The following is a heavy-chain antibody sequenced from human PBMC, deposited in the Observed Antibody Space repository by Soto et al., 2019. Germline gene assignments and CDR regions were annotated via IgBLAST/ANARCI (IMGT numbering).Heavy chain of an antibody. Sequence: EVQLLESGGGLVQPGGSLRLSCAASGFTFSNYDMSWVRQAPGQGLDWVSAISGSGGTKYYADSVKGRFTISRDNSKNTQFLQMNSLRAEDAAVYYWAKFFVETGSNSGWPWSFHYWGQGTLVTVSS. CDR3: AKFFVETGSNSGWPWSFHY. D-gene: IGHD6-25*01. CDR1: GFTFSNYD. CDR2: ISGSGGTK. V-gene: IGHV3-23*01. J-gene: IGHJ4*02.